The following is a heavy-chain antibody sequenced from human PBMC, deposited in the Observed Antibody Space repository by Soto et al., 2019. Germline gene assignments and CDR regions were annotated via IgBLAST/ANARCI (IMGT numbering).Heavy chain of an antibody. V-gene: IGHV1-69*06. J-gene: IGHJ6*02. CDR2: IIPKFGTA. Sequence: QVQLVQSGAEVKKPGSSVKVSCKASGVTFSNYAISWVRQAPGQGLEWMGGIIPKFGTAKYAQKFQGRVTITADRSTSTASLDLSSLRSEDTAVYYCVRAAGIVGAEYGMDVWGQGTTVTVSS. CDR3: VRAAGIVGAEYGMDV. D-gene: IGHD1-26*01. CDR1: GVTFSNYA.